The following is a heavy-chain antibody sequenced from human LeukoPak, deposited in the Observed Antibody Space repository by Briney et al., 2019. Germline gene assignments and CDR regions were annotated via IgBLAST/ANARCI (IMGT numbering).Heavy chain of an antibody. CDR3: ARGIGFEDYGDYASQVGDAFDI. V-gene: IGHV1-2*02. CDR1: GYTFTDYY. D-gene: IGHD4-17*01. J-gene: IGHJ3*02. Sequence: ASVKVSCKASGYTFTDYYLHWVRQAPGQGLEGMGWINPNSGGTNYAQKFQGRVTMTRYTSISTAYMELSRLRSDDTAVYYCARGIGFEDYGDYASQVGDAFDIWGQGTMVTVSS. CDR2: INPNSGGT.